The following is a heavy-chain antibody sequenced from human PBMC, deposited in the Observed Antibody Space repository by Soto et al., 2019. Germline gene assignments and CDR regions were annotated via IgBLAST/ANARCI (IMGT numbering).Heavy chain of an antibody. CDR2: INTDGSTT. CDR1: RFTFRSSC. V-gene: IGHV3-74*01. D-gene: IGHD1-26*01. J-gene: IGHJ4*02. CDR3: TRGGNFRFDD. Sequence: XGFLRLTCAASRFTFRSSCILWVRQAPGKGLVWVSRINTDGSTTTYSDSVKGRFTISRDNAKNPVYLQMNSLRAEDTAVYYCTRGGNFRFDDWGQGTLVTVSS.